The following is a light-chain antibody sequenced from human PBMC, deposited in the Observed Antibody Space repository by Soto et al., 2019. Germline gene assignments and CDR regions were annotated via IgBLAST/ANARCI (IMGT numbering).Light chain of an antibody. CDR1: QDISNY. CDR2: DAS. V-gene: IGKV1-33*01. CDR3: QQYKSYCT. Sequence: DIQMTQSPSSLSASVGDRVTITCQASQDISNYLNWYQQKLGKAPKLLIYDASNLETGVPSRFSGSGSGTEFTLTISSLRPDDFATYYCQQYKSYCTFGQGTKVDIK. J-gene: IGKJ2*01.